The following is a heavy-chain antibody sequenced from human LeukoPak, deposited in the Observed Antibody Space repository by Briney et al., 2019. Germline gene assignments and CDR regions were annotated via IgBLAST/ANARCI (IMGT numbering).Heavy chain of an antibody. CDR2: IYHSGST. Sequence: SETLSLTCAVSGGSISSGGYSWSWIRQPPEKGLEWIGYIYHSGSTYYNPSLESPVTISVDRSKNQFSLKLSSVTAADTAVYYCASGGSGGDYYFDYWGQGTLVTVSS. V-gene: IGHV4-30-2*01. CDR1: GGSISSGGYS. J-gene: IGHJ4*02. CDR3: ASGGSGGDYYFDY. D-gene: IGHD2-15*01.